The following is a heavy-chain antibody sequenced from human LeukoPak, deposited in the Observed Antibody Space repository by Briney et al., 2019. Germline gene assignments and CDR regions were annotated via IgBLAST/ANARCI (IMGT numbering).Heavy chain of an antibody. Sequence: PSETLSLTCTVSGYSISSGYYWGWIRQPPGKGLEWIGSIYHSGSTYYNPSLKSRVTISVDTSKNQFSLKLSSVTAADTAVYYCARDILGYSGYDWGNWFDPWGQGTLVTVSS. CDR1: GYSISSGYY. CDR2: IYHSGST. J-gene: IGHJ5*02. D-gene: IGHD5-12*01. V-gene: IGHV4-38-2*02. CDR3: ARDILGYSGYDWGNWFDP.